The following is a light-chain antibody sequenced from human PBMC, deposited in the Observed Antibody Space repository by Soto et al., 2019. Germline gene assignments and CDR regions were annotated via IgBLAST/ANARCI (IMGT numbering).Light chain of an antibody. CDR1: QSVSSY. CDR2: DAS. CDR3: QQRSNWPGT. Sequence: IVLTQSPATLSLSPGERATLSCRASQSVSSYLAWYQQKPGQAPRLLIYDASNRTTGIPARFSGSGSGTDFTLTISSLEPEDFAVYYCQQRSNWPGTFGQGNKLEIK. J-gene: IGKJ2*01. V-gene: IGKV3-11*01.